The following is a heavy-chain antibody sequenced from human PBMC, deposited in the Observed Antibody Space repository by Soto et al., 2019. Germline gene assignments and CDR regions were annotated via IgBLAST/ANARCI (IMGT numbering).Heavy chain of an antibody. CDR3: ARAYDFWSGYWYYFDY. Sequence: ASVKVSCKASGYTFTGYYMHWVRQAPGQGLEWMGWINPNSGGTNYAQKFQGWVTMTRDTSISTAYMELSRLRSDDTAVYYCARAYDFWSGYWYYFDYWGQGTLVTVSS. CDR1: GYTFTGYY. V-gene: IGHV1-2*04. J-gene: IGHJ4*02. D-gene: IGHD3-3*01. CDR2: INPNSGGT.